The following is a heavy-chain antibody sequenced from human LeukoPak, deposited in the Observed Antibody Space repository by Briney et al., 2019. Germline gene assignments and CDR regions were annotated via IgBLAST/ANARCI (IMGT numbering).Heavy chain of an antibody. D-gene: IGHD4-11*01. CDR1: GFIASSYY. Sequence: GGSLRLSCAASGFIASSYYMTWVRQAPGKGLEWVSVIYSGGSTYYADSVKGRVAISRDNSKNTVFLQMNSVRAEDTAVYYCARSYSNHLFGMDVWGQGTTVTVSS. CDR3: ARSYSNHLFGMDV. J-gene: IGHJ6*02. V-gene: IGHV3-66*01. CDR2: IYSGGST.